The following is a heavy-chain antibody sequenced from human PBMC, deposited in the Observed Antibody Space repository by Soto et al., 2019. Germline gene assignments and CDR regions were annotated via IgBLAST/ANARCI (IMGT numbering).Heavy chain of an antibody. Sequence: SETLSLTCTVSGGSISSYYWSWIRQPPGKGLEWIGYIYYSGSTNYNPSLKSRVTISVDTSKNQFSLKLSSVTAADTAVYYCARHTNCGGDCYSWWCEPWGQGTLVTVSS. D-gene: IGHD2-21*02. V-gene: IGHV4-59*08. J-gene: IGHJ5*02. CDR1: GGSISSYY. CDR2: IYYSGST. CDR3: ARHTNCGGDCYSWWCEP.